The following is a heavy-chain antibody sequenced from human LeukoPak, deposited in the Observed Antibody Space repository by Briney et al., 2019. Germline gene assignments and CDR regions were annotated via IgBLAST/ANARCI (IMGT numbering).Heavy chain of an antibody. D-gene: IGHD3-3*01. CDR3: ARGRYDFWSGYFTFDP. CDR2: ISAYNGNT. CDR1: GYTFTGYY. Sequence: ASVKVSCKASGYTFTGYYMHWVRQAPGQGLEWMGWISAYNGNTNYAQKLQGRVTMTTDTSTSTAYMELRSLRSDDTAVYYCARGRYDFWSGYFTFDPWGQGTLVTVSS. J-gene: IGHJ5*02. V-gene: IGHV1-18*04.